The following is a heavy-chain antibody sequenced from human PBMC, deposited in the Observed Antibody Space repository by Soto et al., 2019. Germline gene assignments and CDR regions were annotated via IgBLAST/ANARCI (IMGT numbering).Heavy chain of an antibody. CDR1: GGSISRSGYF. J-gene: IGHJ4*02. V-gene: IGHV4-31*03. Sequence: QVQLQESGPGLVKPSQTLSLTCTVSGGSISRSGYFWSWLRQHPGKGLEWIGYIYDSGSTYYNPSLKSRVSLSVDTSKNQFSLNLTSVTAADTAMYYCARSSRSYFDYSGQGTLVTVSS. CDR3: ARSSRSYFDY. CDR2: IYDSGST.